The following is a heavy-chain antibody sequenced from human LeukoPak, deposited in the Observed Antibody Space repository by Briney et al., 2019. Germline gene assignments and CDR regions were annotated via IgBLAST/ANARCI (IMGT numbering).Heavy chain of an antibody. Sequence: GGSLRLSCVASGFTFSNYWMQRVRQAPGKGLVWVSRINSDGSSTTYADSVKGRFTISRDNAENTLYLQMNSLRAEDTAVYYCAREYSSSRYFDYWGQGTLVTVSS. D-gene: IGHD6-6*01. V-gene: IGHV3-74*01. CDR3: AREYSSSRYFDY. J-gene: IGHJ4*02. CDR2: INSDGSST. CDR1: GFTFSNYW.